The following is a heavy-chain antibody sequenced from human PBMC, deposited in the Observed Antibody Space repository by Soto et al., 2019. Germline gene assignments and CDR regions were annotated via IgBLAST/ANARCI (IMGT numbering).Heavy chain of an antibody. Sequence: SETLSLTCTVSSGSISSRSYYWGWIHQPPGKGLEWIGTIYYNGNAYYNPSLKSRVTISVDTSKNQFSLKLSSVTAEDTAVYYCAKGTLGFLEWLLHDFDYWGQGTLVTVSS. J-gene: IGHJ4*02. CDR3: AKGTLGFLEWLLHDFDY. V-gene: IGHV4-39*07. CDR1: SGSISSRSYY. CDR2: IYYNGNA. D-gene: IGHD3-3*01.